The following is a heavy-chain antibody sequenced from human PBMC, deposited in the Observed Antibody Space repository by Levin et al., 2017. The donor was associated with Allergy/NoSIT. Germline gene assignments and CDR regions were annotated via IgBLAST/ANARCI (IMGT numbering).Heavy chain of an antibody. CDR3: AHRMGTVAAAFDY. CDR2: IYWDDYK. V-gene: IGHV2-5*02. J-gene: IGHJ4*02. D-gene: IGHD6-19*01. CDR1: GFSLSPAGVG. Sequence: SGPTLVKPTETLTLTCTFSGFSLSPAGVGVGWIRQPPGKALEWLALIYWDDYKLFTPSLESRLTITKDTSKNQVVLRLTNMDPVDTATYYCAHRMGTVAAAFDYWGQGTLVTVSS.